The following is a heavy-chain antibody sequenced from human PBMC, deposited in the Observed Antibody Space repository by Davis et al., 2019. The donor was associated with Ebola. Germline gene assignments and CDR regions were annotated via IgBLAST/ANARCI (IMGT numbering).Heavy chain of an antibody. CDR1: GFTFSSYW. V-gene: IGHV3-23*01. D-gene: IGHD3-10*01. CDR2: ISGSGDSI. Sequence: GESLKISCAASGFTFSSYWMTWVRQAPGKGLEWVLHISGSGDSIYYADSVKGRFTISRDNSKSTLYLQMTSLRVEDTAVYYCAKEAFGSGSYHIDYWGQGTLVTVSS. J-gene: IGHJ4*02. CDR3: AKEAFGSGSYHIDY.